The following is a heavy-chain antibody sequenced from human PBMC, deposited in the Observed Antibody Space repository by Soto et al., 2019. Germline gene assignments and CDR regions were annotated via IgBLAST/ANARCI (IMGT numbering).Heavy chain of an antibody. V-gene: IGHV3-21*01. J-gene: IGHJ4*02. CDR2: ISSSSSYI. CDR3: ARDLYSSSARYFDY. Sequence: EVQLVESGGGLVKPGGSLRLSCASSGFTFSSYSMNWVRQAPGKGLEWVSSISSSSSYIYYADSVKGRFTISRDNAKNSLYLQMNSLRAEDTAVYYCARDLYSSSARYFDYWGQGTLVTVSS. CDR1: GFTFSSYS. D-gene: IGHD6-6*01.